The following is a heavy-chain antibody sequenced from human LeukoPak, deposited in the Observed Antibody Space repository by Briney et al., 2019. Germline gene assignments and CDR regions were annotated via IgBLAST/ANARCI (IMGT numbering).Heavy chain of an antibody. J-gene: IGHJ4*02. CDR3: TTRVGGTPDY. Sequence: AGGSLRLSCVGSGFSFSDYVMTWVRQAPGKGLEWVSAISNRDGSSTDYAGSVKGRFTISRDNSKNTVYLQMSSVRAEDTAVYYCTTRVGGTPDYWGLGTLVTVSS. V-gene: IGHV3-23*01. D-gene: IGHD1-26*01. CDR1: GFSFSDYV. CDR2: ISNRDGSST.